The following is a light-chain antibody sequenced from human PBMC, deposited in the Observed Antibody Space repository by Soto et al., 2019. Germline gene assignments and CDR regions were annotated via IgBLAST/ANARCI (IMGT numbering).Light chain of an antibody. CDR3: QQYHTYWT. V-gene: IGKV1-5*03. Sequence: DIQMTQSPSTLSASVGDRVTITCRASQSINNWLAWYQQKPGKAPNLLIYKVSDLESGVPSRFSGSGSGTEFTLTISSLQPDDFAIYYCQQYHTYWTFGQGTRVEIK. J-gene: IGKJ1*01. CDR1: QSINNW. CDR2: KVS.